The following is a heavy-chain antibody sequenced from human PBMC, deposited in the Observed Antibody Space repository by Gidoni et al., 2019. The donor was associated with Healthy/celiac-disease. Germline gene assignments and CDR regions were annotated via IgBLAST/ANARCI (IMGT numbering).Heavy chain of an antibody. D-gene: IGHD1-26*01. V-gene: IGHV3-23*01. CDR3: AKSDLIVGVPRDY. CDR2: ISGSGGST. Sequence: APGKGLEWVSAISGSGGSTYYADSVKGRFTISRDNSKNTLYLQMNSLRAEDTAVYYCAKSDLIVGVPRDYWGQGTLVTVSS. J-gene: IGHJ4*02.